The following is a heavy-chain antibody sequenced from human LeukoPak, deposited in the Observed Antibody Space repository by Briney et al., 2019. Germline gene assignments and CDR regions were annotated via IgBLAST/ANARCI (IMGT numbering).Heavy chain of an antibody. CDR1: GYTFTNYC. J-gene: IGHJ4*02. CDR3: ARDYSNARAFDY. V-gene: IGHV1-46*01. Sequence: ASVKVSCKASGYTFTNYCIHWVRQAPGQGLEWMGIINPSGGSTSYAQKFQGTVTMTRDTSTNTVYMELSSLRSEDTAVYYCARDYSNARAFDYWGQGTLVTVSS. D-gene: IGHD4-11*01. CDR2: INPSGGST.